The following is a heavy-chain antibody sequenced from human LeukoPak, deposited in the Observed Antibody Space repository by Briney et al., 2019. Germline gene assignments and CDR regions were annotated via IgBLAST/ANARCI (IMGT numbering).Heavy chain of an antibody. D-gene: IGHD3-22*01. CDR3: ARDRGYYDSSGYYYKGCFDY. V-gene: IGHV3-30*04. CDR1: GFTFSAYA. CDR2: ISPDGSNQ. J-gene: IGHJ4*02. Sequence: GGSLRLSCAASGFTFSAYAMHWVRQAPGKGLEWVTFISPDGSNQYYADSVKGRFTISRDSSKSTLYLHMNSLRAEDTAVYYCARDRGYYDSSGYYYKGCFDYWAREPWSPSPQ.